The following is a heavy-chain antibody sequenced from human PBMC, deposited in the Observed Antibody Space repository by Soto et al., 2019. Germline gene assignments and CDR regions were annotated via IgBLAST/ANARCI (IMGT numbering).Heavy chain of an antibody. CDR2: IDWDDDK. D-gene: IGHD5-12*01. Sequence: SGPTLVNPTQTLTLTCTFSGFSLSTSGMCVSWIRQPPGKALEWLALIDWDDDKYYSTSLKTRLTISKDTSKNQVVLTMTNMDPVDTATYYCARIQRDIVATGATCGMDVWGQGTTVTVSS. CDR1: GFSLSTSGMC. CDR3: ARIQRDIVATGATCGMDV. V-gene: IGHV2-70*01. J-gene: IGHJ6*02.